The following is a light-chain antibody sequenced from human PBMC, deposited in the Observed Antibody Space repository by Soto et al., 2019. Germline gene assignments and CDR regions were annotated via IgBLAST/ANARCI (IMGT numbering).Light chain of an antibody. CDR3: QQYNNLWT. CDR1: QSVSSN. J-gene: IGKJ1*01. V-gene: IGKV3-15*01. CDR2: GAS. Sequence: EIVMTRSPATLSVSPGERATLSCRASQSVSSNLAWYQQKPGQAPRLLIYGASTRATGIPARFSGSGSGTEFTLTISSLQSEDFAVYYCQQYNNLWTFGQGTKV.